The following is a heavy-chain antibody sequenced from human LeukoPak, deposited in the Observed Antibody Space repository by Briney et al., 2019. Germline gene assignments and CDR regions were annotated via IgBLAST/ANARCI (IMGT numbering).Heavy chain of an antibody. J-gene: IGHJ6*03. CDR2: IYSDGST. V-gene: IGHV4-39*01. CDR3: ARVRRKWDLFTPNHDYSSYKDV. CDR1: GGSIRRSSAY. Sequence: PSETLSLTCSVSGGSIRRSSAYWDWIRQPPGKGLEWIVGIYSDGSTNYNPSLQSRVTISVDTSKTQFSLKLSSVTAADTAVYYCARVRRKWDLFTPNHDYSSYKDVWGKGTTVTVSS. D-gene: IGHD1-26*01.